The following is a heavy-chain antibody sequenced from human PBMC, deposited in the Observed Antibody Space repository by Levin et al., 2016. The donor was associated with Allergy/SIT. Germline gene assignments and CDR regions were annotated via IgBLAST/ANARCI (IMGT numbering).Heavy chain of an antibody. V-gene: IGHV1-18*01. J-gene: IGHJ3*02. Sequence: WVRQAPGQGLEWMGWISAYNGNTNYAQKFQGRVTMTTDTSTSTAYMELRSLRSDDTAVYYCARTRDDVVVGEAFDIWGQGTMVTVSS. CDR3: ARTRDDVVVGEAFDI. CDR2: ISAYNGNT. D-gene: IGHD2-15*01.